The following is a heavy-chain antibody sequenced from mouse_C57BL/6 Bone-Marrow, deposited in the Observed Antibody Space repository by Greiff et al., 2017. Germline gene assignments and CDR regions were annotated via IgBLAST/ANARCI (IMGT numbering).Heavy chain of an antibody. V-gene: IGHV5-6*01. D-gene: IGHD3-2*02. Sequence: EVMLVESGGDLVKPGGSLKLSCAASGFTFSSYGMSWVRQTPDKRLEWVATISSGGSYTYYPDSVKGRFTISRENAKNTLYLQMSSLKSEDTAMYYCAGHQTAQASFAYWGQGTLVTVSA. CDR2: ISSGGSYT. J-gene: IGHJ3*01. CDR1: GFTFSSYG. CDR3: AGHQTAQASFAY.